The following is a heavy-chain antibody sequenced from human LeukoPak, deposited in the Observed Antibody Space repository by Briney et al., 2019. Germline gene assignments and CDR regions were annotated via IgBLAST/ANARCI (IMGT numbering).Heavy chain of an antibody. Sequence: SVTVSCKASGYTFTGHYMHWVRQPPGQGLDGMGWINPNSGGTNYAQRFQGRVTMTRDTSISTAYMELSRLRSDDTAVYYCAREAYDYGDDSREPNFDYWGQGTLVTVSS. CDR1: GYTFTGHY. V-gene: IGHV1-2*02. D-gene: IGHD4-17*01. J-gene: IGHJ4*02. CDR2: INPNSGGT. CDR3: AREAYDYGDDSREPNFDY.